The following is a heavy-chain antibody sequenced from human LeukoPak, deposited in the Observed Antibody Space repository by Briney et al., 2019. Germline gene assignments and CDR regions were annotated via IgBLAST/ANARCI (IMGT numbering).Heavy chain of an antibody. J-gene: IGHJ5*02. CDR1: GGSISSYY. CDR3: AREGFWSGYYGWFDP. Sequence: PSETLSLTCTVSGGSISSYYWSWIRQAAGKGLEWIGRIYTSGSTNYNPSLKSRVTMSVDTSKNQFSLKLSSVTAADTAVYYCAREGFWSGYYGWFDPWGQGTLVTVSS. V-gene: IGHV4-4*07. CDR2: IYTSGST. D-gene: IGHD3-3*01.